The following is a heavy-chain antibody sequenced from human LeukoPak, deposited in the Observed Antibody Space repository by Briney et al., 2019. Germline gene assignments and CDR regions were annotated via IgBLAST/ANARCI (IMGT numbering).Heavy chain of an antibody. CDR1: GFTFSSYW. CDR3: VREGAYSTSSPARY. D-gene: IGHD6-6*01. J-gene: IGHJ4*02. V-gene: IGHV3-7*01. CDR2: INQDGSEK. Sequence: PGGSLRLSCAASGFTFSSYWMSWVRQAPGKRLEWVANINQDGSEKYYVDSVKGRFIISRDNARNSLFLQMNILTAEDTAIYYCVREGAYSTSSPARYWGQGTLVSVSS.